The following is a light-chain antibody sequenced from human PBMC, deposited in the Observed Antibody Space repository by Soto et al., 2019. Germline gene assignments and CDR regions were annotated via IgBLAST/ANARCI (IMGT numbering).Light chain of an antibody. V-gene: IGKV3-15*01. Sequence: ETVMTQSPATLSVSPGERATLSCRASQSVSSNVAWYQQTPGQAPRLLIYGASTRATGIPDRFSGSGSETEFTLTISSLQSEDFAVYYCQQYNNWPPVTFGQGTRLEIK. CDR1: QSVSSN. CDR2: GAS. CDR3: QQYNNWPPVT. J-gene: IGKJ5*01.